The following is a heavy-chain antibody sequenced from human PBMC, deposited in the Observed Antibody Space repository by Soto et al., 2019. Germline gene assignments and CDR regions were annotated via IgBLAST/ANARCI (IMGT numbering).Heavy chain of an antibody. CDR2: SYYSGST. V-gene: IGHV4-59*01. J-gene: IGHJ5*02. CDR3: ARDSSIWFGDSSWFDP. D-gene: IGHD3-10*01. Sequence: PSETLSDTCTVSGGSISRYYWSWIRQPPGKGLEWIGYSYYSGSTNYNPSLKSRVTISVDTSKNQFSLKLSSVTAADTAVYYCARDSSIWFGDSSWFDPSCPGPLVSVSS. CDR1: GGSISRYY.